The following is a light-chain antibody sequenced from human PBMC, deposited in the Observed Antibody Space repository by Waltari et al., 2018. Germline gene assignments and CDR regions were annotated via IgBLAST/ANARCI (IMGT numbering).Light chain of an antibody. J-gene: IGLJ3*02. CDR1: SSDVGGYDY. CDR3: SSYAGSTLM. V-gene: IGLV2-8*01. Sequence: QSALTQPPSASGSPGQSVTISCTGTSSDVGGYDYVSWYQQHPGKAPKLMIYEVNKRPSGVPDRFSASTSCNTAFLTVSGLQAEDEADYYCSSYAGSTLMFGGGTKLTVL. CDR2: EVN.